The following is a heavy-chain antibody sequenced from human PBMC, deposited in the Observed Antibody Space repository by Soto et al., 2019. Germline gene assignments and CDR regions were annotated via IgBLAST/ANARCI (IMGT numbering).Heavy chain of an antibody. J-gene: IGHJ4*02. D-gene: IGHD2-15*01. CDR2: IIPIFGTA. Sequence: SVKVSCKASGGTFSSYAISWVRQAPGQGLEWMGGIIPIFGTANYARKFQGRVTITADESTSTAYMELSSLRSEDTAVYYCARGRWVGYCSGGSCYPFDYWGQGTLVTVSS. CDR1: GGTFSSYA. V-gene: IGHV1-69*13. CDR3: ARGRWVGYCSGGSCYPFDY.